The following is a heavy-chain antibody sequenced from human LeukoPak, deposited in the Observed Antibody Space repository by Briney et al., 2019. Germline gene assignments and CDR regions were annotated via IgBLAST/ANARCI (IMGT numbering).Heavy chain of an antibody. V-gene: IGHV3-53*01. D-gene: IGHD3-16*01. J-gene: IGHJ4*02. CDR3: ATGVVWGSSDY. CDR1: GFTVSSNY. CDR2: IYSGGST. Sequence: GGSLRLSCAASGFTVSSNYMSWVRQPPGKGLEWVSVIYSGGSTYYADSVKGRFTISRDNFKNTQYLQMNSLRADDTAVYYCATGVVWGSSDYWGQGTLVIVSS.